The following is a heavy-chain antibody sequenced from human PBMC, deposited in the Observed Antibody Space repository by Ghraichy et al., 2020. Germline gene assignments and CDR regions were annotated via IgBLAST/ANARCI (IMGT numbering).Heavy chain of an antibody. CDR1: GGSFSVYY. CDR2: INHSGST. V-gene: IGHV4-34*01. Sequence: SETLSLTCAVYGGSFSVYYWSWIRQPPGKGLEWIGEINHSGSTNYNPSLKSRVTISVDTSKNQFSLKLSSLTAADTAGYYCARGLLGYCSSTSCYWFDPWGQGTLVTVSS. D-gene: IGHD2-2*01. J-gene: IGHJ5*02. CDR3: ARGLLGYCSSTSCYWFDP.